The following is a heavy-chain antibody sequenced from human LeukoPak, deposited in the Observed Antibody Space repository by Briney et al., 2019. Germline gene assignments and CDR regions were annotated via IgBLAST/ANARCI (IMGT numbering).Heavy chain of an antibody. V-gene: IGHV3-30*04. Sequence: GRSLRLSCAASGFTFSSYAMHWVRQAPGKGLEWVAVISYDGSNKYYADSVKGRFTISRDNSKSTLYLQMNSLRAEDTAVYYCARDLRPRYCSGGSCYSGYYYWGQGTLVTVSS. CDR3: ARDLRPRYCSGGSCYSGYYY. CDR1: GFTFSSYA. D-gene: IGHD2-15*01. J-gene: IGHJ4*02. CDR2: ISYDGSNK.